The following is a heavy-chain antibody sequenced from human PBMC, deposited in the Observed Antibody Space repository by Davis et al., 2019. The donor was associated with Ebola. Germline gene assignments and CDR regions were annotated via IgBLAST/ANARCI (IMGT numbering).Heavy chain of an antibody. Sequence: SGPTLVKPTQTLTLTCTFSGFSLRTSGMCVSWIRQPPGKALEWLALIDWDDDKYYSTSLKTRLTISKDTSKNQVVLTMTNMDPVDTATYYCARIRILYDSSYYYYYGMDVWGQGTTVTVSS. V-gene: IGHV2-70*01. J-gene: IGHJ6*02. CDR1: GFSLRTSGMC. CDR3: ARIRILYDSSYYYYYGMDV. CDR2: IDWDDDK. D-gene: IGHD3-22*01.